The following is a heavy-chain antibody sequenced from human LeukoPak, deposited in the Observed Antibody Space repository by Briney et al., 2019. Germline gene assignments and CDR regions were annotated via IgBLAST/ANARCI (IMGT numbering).Heavy chain of an antibody. CDR1: GFSLSTSGMS. D-gene: IGHD3-10*01. CDR3: ARTLVRGVIIGYFDY. CDR2: IDWGADK. V-gene: IGHV2-70*20. Sequence: SGPTLVNPTQTLTLTRTFSGFSLSTSGMSVSWVRQPPGKALEWLALIDWGADKYFSTSLKTRLTISKDTSKNQVVLTLTNTDPVDTATYYCARTLVRGVIIGYFDYWGQGTLVTVSS. J-gene: IGHJ4*02.